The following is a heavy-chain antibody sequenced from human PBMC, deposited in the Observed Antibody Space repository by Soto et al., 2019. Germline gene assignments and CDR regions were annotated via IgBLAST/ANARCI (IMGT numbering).Heavy chain of an antibody. J-gene: IGHJ4*02. CDR2: INPSGGST. CDR3: ARSPYSSGYYYAIDY. D-gene: IGHD3-22*01. Sequence: QVQLVQSGAEVKKPGASVKVSCKASGYTLIMYYIHWMRQAPGQGLEWMGLINPSGGSTTYAQKFRGRVTMTRDTSTSTVYMDLSSLSSEDTAVYYCARSPYSSGYYYAIDYWGQGTQVTVSS. V-gene: IGHV1-46*01. CDR1: GYTLIMYY.